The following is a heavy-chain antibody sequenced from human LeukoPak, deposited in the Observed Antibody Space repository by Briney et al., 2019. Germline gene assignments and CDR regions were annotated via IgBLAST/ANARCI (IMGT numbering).Heavy chain of an antibody. Sequence: GGSLRLSCAASGFTFSSYSMNWVRQAPGKGLEWVAVIWYDGSNKYYADSVKGRFTISRDNSKNTLYLQMNSLRAEDTAVYYCARDYCGGDCYSFDPWGQGTLVTVSS. CDR1: GFTFSSYS. J-gene: IGHJ5*02. V-gene: IGHV3-33*08. CDR2: IWYDGSNK. CDR3: ARDYCGGDCYSFDP. D-gene: IGHD2-21*01.